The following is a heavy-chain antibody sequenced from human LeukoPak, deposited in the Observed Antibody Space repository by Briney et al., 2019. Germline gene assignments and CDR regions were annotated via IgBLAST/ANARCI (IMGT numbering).Heavy chain of an antibody. V-gene: IGHV3-30*18. D-gene: IGHD1-26*01. J-gene: IGHJ4*02. CDR2: ISYDGSNE. CDR1: GFTFSTYG. CDR3: AKGWDTKSTSRSPFDY. Sequence: GGSLRPSCAASGFTFSTYGMHWVRQAPGKGLEWVAVISYDGSNEYYADSVKGRFTISRDNSKNTLSLQMNSLRSEDTAVYYCAKGWDTKSTSRSPFDYWGQGTLVTVSS.